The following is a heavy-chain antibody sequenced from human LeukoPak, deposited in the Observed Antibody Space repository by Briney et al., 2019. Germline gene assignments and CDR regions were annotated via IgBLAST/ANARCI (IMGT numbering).Heavy chain of an antibody. CDR1: GGSISSYY. Sequence: PSETLSLTCTVSGGSISSYYWSWIRQPAGKGLEWIGRIYTSGSTNYNPSLKSRVTMSVDTSKNQFSLKLSSVTAADTAVYYCARGPRYCSSTSCHNRYFDLWGRGTLVTVSS. J-gene: IGHJ2*01. CDR3: ARGPRYCSSTSCHNRYFDL. D-gene: IGHD2-2*01. V-gene: IGHV4-4*07. CDR2: IYTSGST.